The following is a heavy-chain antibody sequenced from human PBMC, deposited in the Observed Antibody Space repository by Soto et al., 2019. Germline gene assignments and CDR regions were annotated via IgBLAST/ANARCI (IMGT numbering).Heavy chain of an antibody. D-gene: IGHD3-3*02. J-gene: IGHJ4*02. V-gene: IGHV3-74*01. CDR3: ARGAFHNYYVDY. Sequence: EVQLVESGGDSVQPGGALRLSCAASGFTFSTYWMHWVRQAPVEGLVCVSRIKGDESSTSSADSVKGRFTISRDNAKNTLYLLMNSLGADDTAVYYCARGAFHNYYVDYWGQGTLVPVSS. CDR2: IKGDESST. CDR1: GFTFSTYW.